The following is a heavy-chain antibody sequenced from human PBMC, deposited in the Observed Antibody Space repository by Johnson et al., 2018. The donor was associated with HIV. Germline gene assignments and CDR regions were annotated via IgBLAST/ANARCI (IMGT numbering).Heavy chain of an antibody. Sequence: QVQLVESGGGVVQPGGSLRLSCAASGFTFSSYGMHWVRQAPGKGLEWVAFILYDGSNKYYADSVKGRFTISRDTLKNTLYLQMNSLRAEDTAVYYSGKDRAVAGKGHDAFDIWGQGTMVTVSS. CDR3: GKDRAVAGKGHDAFDI. D-gene: IGHD6-19*01. CDR2: ILYDGSNK. J-gene: IGHJ3*02. CDR1: GFTFSSYG. V-gene: IGHV3-30*02.